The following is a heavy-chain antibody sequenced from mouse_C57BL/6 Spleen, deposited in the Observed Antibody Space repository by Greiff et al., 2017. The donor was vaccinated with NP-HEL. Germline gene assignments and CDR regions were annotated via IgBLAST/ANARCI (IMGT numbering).Heavy chain of an antibody. CDR3: ARSPFTPWFAY. CDR2: IRNKANGYTT. J-gene: IGHJ3*01. CDR1: GFTFTDYY. V-gene: IGHV7-3*01. Sequence: VQLKESGGGLVQPGGSLSLSCAASGFTFTDYYMSWVRQPPGKALEWLGFIRNKANGYTTEYSASVKGRFTISRDNSQSILYLQMNALRAEDSATYYCARSPFTPWFAYWGQGTLVTVSA.